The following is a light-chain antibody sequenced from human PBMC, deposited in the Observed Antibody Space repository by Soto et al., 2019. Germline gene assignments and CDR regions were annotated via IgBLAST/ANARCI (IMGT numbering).Light chain of an antibody. CDR2: SNN. V-gene: IGLV1-44*01. J-gene: IGLJ2*01. CDR3: AAWDDSLNGPV. Sequence: QSVLTQPPSASGTPGQRVTLSCSGSRSNIGSNTVNWYQQLPGTAPKLLIYSNNQRPSGVPDRFSGSKSCTSDSLAISGLQSEDEADYYCAAWDDSLNGPVFGGGTKLTVL. CDR1: RSNIGSNT.